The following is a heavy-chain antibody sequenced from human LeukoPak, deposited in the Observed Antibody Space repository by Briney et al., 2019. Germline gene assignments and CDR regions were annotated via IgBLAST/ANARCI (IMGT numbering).Heavy chain of an antibody. Sequence: SETLSLTCAVYGGSFSGYYWSWIRQPPGKGLEWIGEINHSGSTNYNPSLKSRVTISVDTSKNQFSLKLSSVTAADTAVYYCARRFFLGIWQQLVRGWFDPWGQGTLVTVSS. CDR2: INHSGST. D-gene: IGHD6-13*01. V-gene: IGHV4-34*01. CDR1: GGSFSGYY. CDR3: ARRFFLGIWQQLVRGWFDP. J-gene: IGHJ5*02.